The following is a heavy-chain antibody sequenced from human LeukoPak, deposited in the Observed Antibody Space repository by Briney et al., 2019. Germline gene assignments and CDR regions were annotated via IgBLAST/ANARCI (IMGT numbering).Heavy chain of an antibody. CDR3: ARDRDYYYDSSGYYPFDY. CDR1: GGTFSSYA. D-gene: IGHD3-22*01. Sequence: GASVKVSCKASGGTFSSYAISWVRQAPGQGLEWMGRIIPILGIANYAQKFQGRVTITADKSTSTAYMELSSLRSEDTAVYYCARDRDYYYDSSGYYPFDYWGQGTLVTVSS. V-gene: IGHV1-69*04. J-gene: IGHJ4*02. CDR2: IIPILGIA.